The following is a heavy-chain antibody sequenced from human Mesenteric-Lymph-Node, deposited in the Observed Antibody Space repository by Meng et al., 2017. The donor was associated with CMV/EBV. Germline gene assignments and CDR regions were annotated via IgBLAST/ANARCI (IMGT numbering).Heavy chain of an antibody. J-gene: IGHJ3*02. V-gene: IGHV3-21*01. D-gene: IGHD4-11*01. CDR2: ISSSSSYI. CDR3: AREMTTVTDAFDM. Sequence: GESLKISCAASGFTFSSYSMNWVRQAPGKGLEWVSSISSSSSYIYYADSVKGRFTISRDNAKNSLYLQMNSLRAEDTAVYYCAREMTTVTDAFDMWGQGTMVTVSS. CDR1: GFTFSSYS.